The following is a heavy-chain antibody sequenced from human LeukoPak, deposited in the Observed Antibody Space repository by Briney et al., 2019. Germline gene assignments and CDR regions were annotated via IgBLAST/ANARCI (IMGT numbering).Heavy chain of an antibody. Sequence: GGSLRLSCAASGFTFSSYWMSWVRQAPGKGLEWVANIKQDGGEKYYVDSVKGRFTISRDNAKNSLYLQMNSLRAEDTAVYYCARVLRYCSGGNCYSGGLGYMDVWGKGTTVTISS. CDR3: ARVLRYCSGGNCYSGGLGYMDV. J-gene: IGHJ6*03. CDR2: IKQDGGEK. D-gene: IGHD2-15*01. CDR1: GFTFSSYW. V-gene: IGHV3-7*03.